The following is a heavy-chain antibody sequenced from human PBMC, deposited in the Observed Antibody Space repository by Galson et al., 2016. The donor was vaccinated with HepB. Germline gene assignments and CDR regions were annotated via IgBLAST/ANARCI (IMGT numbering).Heavy chain of an antibody. CDR2: IFTGGAT. CDR3: ARDREGSGYFDY. CDR1: GYSISSGYY. D-gene: IGHD3-10*01. J-gene: IGHJ4*02. Sequence: ETLSLTCNVSGYSISSGYYWGWIRQPPGKGLEWVSFIFTGGATYYSHSVKGRFTISRDNSKNTVYLQLNSLRVEDTAVYYCARDREGSGYFDYWGQGTLVTVSS. V-gene: IGHV3-53*01.